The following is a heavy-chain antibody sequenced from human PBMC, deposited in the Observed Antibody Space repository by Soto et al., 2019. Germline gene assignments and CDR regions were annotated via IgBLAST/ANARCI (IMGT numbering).Heavy chain of an antibody. V-gene: IGHV4-34*01. CDR3: ARGRGSSWYYYYGMDV. Sequence: LSLTCAVYGGSFSGYYWSWIRQPPGKGLEWIGEINHSGSTNYNPSLKSRVTISVDTSKNQFSLKLSSVTAADTAVYYCARGRGSSWYYYYGMDVWGQGTTVTVSS. CDR2: INHSGST. D-gene: IGHD6-13*01. CDR1: GGSFSGYY. J-gene: IGHJ6*02.